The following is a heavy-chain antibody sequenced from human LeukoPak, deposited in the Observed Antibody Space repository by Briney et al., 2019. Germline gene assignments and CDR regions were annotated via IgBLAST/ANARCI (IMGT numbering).Heavy chain of an antibody. D-gene: IGHD6-19*01. CDR2: ISSSSSYI. Sequence: PGGSLRLSCAASGFTFSSYSMNWVRQAPGKGLEWVSSISSSSSYIYYADSVEGRFTISRDNAKNSLYLQMNSLRAEDTAVYYCARDPGGAGPPSGYMDVWGKGTTVTVSS. CDR3: ARDPGGAGPPSGYMDV. V-gene: IGHV3-21*01. J-gene: IGHJ6*03. CDR1: GFTFSSYS.